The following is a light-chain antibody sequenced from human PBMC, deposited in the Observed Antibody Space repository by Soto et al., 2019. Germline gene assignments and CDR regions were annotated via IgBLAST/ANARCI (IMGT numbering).Light chain of an antibody. J-gene: IGLJ2*01. CDR1: SSNIGSHT. CDR2: SNT. V-gene: IGLV1-44*01. CDR3: AAWDDSLNGVV. Sequence: QSVLTQPPSASGTPGQTIAISCSGGSSNIGSHTVNWYQQLPGTAPRLLIYSNTQRPSGVPDRFSGSKSGTSASLDISGRQSEYEGDYYCAAWDDSLNGVVFGGGTKLTVL.